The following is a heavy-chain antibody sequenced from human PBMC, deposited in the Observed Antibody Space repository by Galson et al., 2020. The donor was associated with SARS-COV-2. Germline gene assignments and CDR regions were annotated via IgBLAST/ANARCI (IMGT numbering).Heavy chain of an antibody. Sequence: SQTLSLTCTVSGGSMNIYYWSWIRQSPERGLEWIGYLYYRVKTKYNPSLESRVTISVDTSKNQFSLKLSSVTAADTALYYCARLPVVRGVDYWGQGIQVTVSS. J-gene: IGHJ4*02. D-gene: IGHD3-10*01. CDR1: GGSMNIYY. CDR3: ARLPVVRGVDY. CDR2: LYYRVKT. V-gene: IGHV4-59*01.